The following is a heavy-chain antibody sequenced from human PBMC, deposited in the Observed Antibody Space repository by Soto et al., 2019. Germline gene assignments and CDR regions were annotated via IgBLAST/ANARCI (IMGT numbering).Heavy chain of an antibody. Sequence: EVQLVETGGGLIQPGGSLRLSCAASGLTVSSNYMSWVRQAPGKGLEWVSVIYSGGSTYYADSVKGRFTISRDNSKNTLYLQMNSLRAEDTAVYYCAREGYYDSSGWETPYYYYGMDVWGQGTTVTVSS. V-gene: IGHV3-53*02. CDR1: GLTVSSNY. J-gene: IGHJ6*02. D-gene: IGHD3-22*01. CDR3: AREGYYDSSGWETPYYYYGMDV. CDR2: IYSGGST.